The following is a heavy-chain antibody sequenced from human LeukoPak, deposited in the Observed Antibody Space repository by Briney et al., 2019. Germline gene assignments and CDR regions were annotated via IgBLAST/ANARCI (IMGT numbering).Heavy chain of an antibody. Sequence: ASVKVSCKASGYTFTSYDINWVRQATGQGLEWMGWMNPNSGNTGYAQKFQGRVTMTRNTSISTAYMELSSLRSEDTAVYYCARDSRLGGYFDYWGQGTLVTVSS. CDR3: ARDSRLGGYFDY. J-gene: IGHJ4*02. CDR2: MNPNSGNT. CDR1: GYTFTSYD. V-gene: IGHV1-8*01. D-gene: IGHD3-16*01.